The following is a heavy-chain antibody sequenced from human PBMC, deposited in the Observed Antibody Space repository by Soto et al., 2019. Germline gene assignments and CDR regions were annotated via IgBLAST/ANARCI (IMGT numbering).Heavy chain of an antibody. CDR2: IIPILGIA. CDR3: ARDKNDDILTGYDGNDY. V-gene: IGHV1-69*04. Sequence: SVKVSCKASGGTFSSYTISWVRQAPGQGLEWMGRIIPILGIANYAQKFQGRVTITADKSTSTAYMELSSLRSEDTAVYYCARDKNDDILTGYDGNDYWGQGTLVTVSS. CDR1: GGTFSSYT. J-gene: IGHJ4*02. D-gene: IGHD3-9*01.